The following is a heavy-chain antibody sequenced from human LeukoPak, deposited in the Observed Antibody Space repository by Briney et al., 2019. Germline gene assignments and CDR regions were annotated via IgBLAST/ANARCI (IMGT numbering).Heavy chain of an antibody. CDR2: IYHSGTT. J-gene: IGHJ6*03. CDR3: ARASYSGSYPHYYYYYMDV. D-gene: IGHD1-26*01. CDR1: GGSISSGSYF. Sequence: PSQTLSLTCTVSGGSISSGSYFWGWIRQPPGKGLEWIGSIYHSGTTYYNPSLKSRVTISVDTSKNQFSLKLSSVTAADTAVYYCARASYSGSYPHYYYYYMDVWGKGTTVTISS. V-gene: IGHV4-39*07.